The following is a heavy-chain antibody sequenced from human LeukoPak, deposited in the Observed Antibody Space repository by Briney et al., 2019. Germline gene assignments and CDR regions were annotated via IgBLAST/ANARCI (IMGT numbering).Heavy chain of an antibody. CDR3: ARHPTEDTAMVRIDY. J-gene: IGHJ4*02. D-gene: IGHD5-18*01. Sequence: PGGSLRLSCAASGFTFDDYGMSWVRQAPGKGLEWVSGINWNGGSTGYTDSVKGRFTISRDNAKNSLYLQMNSLRAEDTALYYCARHPTEDTAMVRIDYWGQGTLVTVSS. V-gene: IGHV3-20*04. CDR1: GFTFDDYG. CDR2: INWNGGST.